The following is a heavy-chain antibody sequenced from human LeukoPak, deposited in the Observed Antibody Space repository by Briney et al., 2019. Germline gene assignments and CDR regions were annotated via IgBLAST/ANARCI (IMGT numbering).Heavy chain of an antibody. V-gene: IGHV1-46*01. CDR2: INPSGGST. Sequence: ASVKVSCKASGYTFTSYYMHWVRQAPGQGLEWMGIINPSGGSTSYAQKFQGRVTMTTDTSTSTAYMELRSLRSDDTAVYYCARMVDSYGYPFDYWGQGTLVTVSS. CDR1: GYTFTSYY. CDR3: ARMVDSYGYPFDY. J-gene: IGHJ4*02. D-gene: IGHD5-18*01.